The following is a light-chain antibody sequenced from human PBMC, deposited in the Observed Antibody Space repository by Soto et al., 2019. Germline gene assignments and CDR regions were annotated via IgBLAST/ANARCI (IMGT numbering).Light chain of an antibody. Sequence: ETVMTQAPATLSVSQGEVATLSCRASQSVSINLAWYQQKPGQAPRLLSYGASTTATGIPARFSGSGSGTEFTLTISSLQPEDFAVYYCQQYYNWPPITFGQGKRLEIK. J-gene: IGKJ5*01. CDR3: QQYYNWPPIT. CDR1: QSVSIN. CDR2: GAS. V-gene: IGKV3-15*01.